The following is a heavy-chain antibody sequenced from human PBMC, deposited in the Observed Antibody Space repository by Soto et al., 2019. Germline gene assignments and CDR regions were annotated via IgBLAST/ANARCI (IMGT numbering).Heavy chain of an antibody. CDR2: IKQDGSEK. CDR1: GFTFSSYW. J-gene: IGHJ4*02. CDR3: ARDDCSSTSCYPYYFDD. D-gene: IGHD2-2*01. V-gene: IGHV3-7*01. Sequence: GGSLRLSCAASGFTFSSYWMSWVRQAPGKGLEWVANIKQDGSEKYYVDSVKGRFTISRDNAKNSLYLQMNSLRAEDTAVYYCARDDCSSTSCYPYYFDDWGQGTLVTVSS.